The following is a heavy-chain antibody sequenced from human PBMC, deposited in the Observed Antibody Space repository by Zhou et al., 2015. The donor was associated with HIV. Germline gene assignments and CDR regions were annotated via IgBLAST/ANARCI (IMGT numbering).Heavy chain of an antibody. CDR2: IIPIFGTA. CDR3: ARDGGITMGSGSYYPPSYYYYGMDV. CDR1: GGTFSSYA. D-gene: IGHD3-10*01. V-gene: IGHV1-69*01. J-gene: IGHJ6*02. Sequence: QVQLVQSGAEVKKPGSSVKVSCKASGGTFSSYAISWVRQAPGQGLEWMGGIIPIFGTANYAQKFQGRVTITADESTSTAYMELSSLRSEDTAVYYCARDGGITMGSGSYYPPSYYYYGMDVWGQGTTVTGLL.